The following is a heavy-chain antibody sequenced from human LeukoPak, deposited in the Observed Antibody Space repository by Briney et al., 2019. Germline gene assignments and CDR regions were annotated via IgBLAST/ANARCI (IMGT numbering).Heavy chain of an antibody. D-gene: IGHD4-23*01. V-gene: IGHV4-59*08. Sequence: SETLSLTCTVSVDSISSYYRSWIRQPPGKGLEWIGYIYYSGSTTYNPSLKSRVTISVDTPKNQFSLKLNSVTAADTAVYYCARTGGNSYWYFDLWGRGTLVTVSS. CDR1: VDSISSYY. CDR3: ARTGGNSYWYFDL. CDR2: IYYSGST. J-gene: IGHJ2*01.